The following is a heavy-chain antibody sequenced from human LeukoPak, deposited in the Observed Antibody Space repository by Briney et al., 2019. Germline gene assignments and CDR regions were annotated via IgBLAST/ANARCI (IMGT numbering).Heavy chain of an antibody. D-gene: IGHD3-10*02. V-gene: IGHV3-15*01. CDR2: IKSKTDGGTT. CDR3: AELGITMIGGV. Sequence: GGSLRLSCAASGFTFSNAWMSWVRQAPGKGLEWVGRIKSKTDGGTTDYAAPVKGRFTISRDDSKNTLYLQMNSLRAEDTAVYYCAELGITMIGGVWGKGTTVTISS. CDR1: GFTFSNAW. J-gene: IGHJ6*04.